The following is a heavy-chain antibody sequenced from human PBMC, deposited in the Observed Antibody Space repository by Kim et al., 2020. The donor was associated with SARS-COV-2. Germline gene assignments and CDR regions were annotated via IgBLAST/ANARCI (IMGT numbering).Heavy chain of an antibody. D-gene: IGHD2-8*02. CDR3: TRDLVS. J-gene: IGHJ5*02. CDR2: INSDGSTT. V-gene: IGHV3-74*01. CDR1: GITFSGYW. Sequence: GGSLRLSCAASGITFSGYWMHWVRLAPGKGLEWVSRINSDGSTTTYADSVKGRFTISRDNAKNMLYLQMNSLRAEDTAVYYCTRDLVSWGQGILVTVSS.